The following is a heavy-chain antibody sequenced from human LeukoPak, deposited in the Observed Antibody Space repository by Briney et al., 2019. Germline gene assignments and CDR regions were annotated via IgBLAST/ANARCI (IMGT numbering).Heavy chain of an antibody. J-gene: IGHJ4*02. D-gene: IGHD6-19*01. CDR1: GVSISSYF. CDR2: IYSSGST. V-gene: IGHV4-4*07. CDR3: ARAGSSGGLCDY. Sequence: PSETLSITCTVSGVSISSYFWSWVRQPAGKGLEWIGRIYSSGSTKYNPSLQSRVTMSLDTSKKQLSLNLGSVTAADTAVYYCARAGSSGGLCDYWGQGILVTVSS.